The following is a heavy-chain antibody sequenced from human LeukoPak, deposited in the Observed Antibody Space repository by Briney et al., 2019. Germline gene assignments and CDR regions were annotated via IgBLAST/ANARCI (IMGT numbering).Heavy chain of an antibody. J-gene: IGHJ5*02. CDR3: ARVNSYYDFWSGYLLAWFDP. D-gene: IGHD3-3*01. CDR2: ISAYNGNT. CDR1: GYTFTSYG. Sequence: GASVKVSCKASGYTFTSYGISWVRRAPGQGLEWMGWISAYNGNTNYAQKLQGRVTMTTDTSTSTAYMELRSLRSDDTAVYYCARVNSYYDFWSGYLLAWFDPWGQGTLVTVSS. V-gene: IGHV1-18*01.